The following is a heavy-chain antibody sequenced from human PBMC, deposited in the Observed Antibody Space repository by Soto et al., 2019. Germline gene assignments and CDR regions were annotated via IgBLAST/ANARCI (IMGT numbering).Heavy chain of an antibody. Sequence: GGSLRLSCAASGFTFSSDGMHLVLHAPGKGLEWVAVISYDGSNKYYADSVKGRFTISRDNSKNTLYLQMNSLRAEDTAVYYCANAPYYYDSSGYVDYWGQGTLVTVSS. D-gene: IGHD3-22*01. V-gene: IGHV3-30*18. CDR1: GFTFSSDG. CDR3: ANAPYYYDSSGYVDY. CDR2: ISYDGSNK. J-gene: IGHJ4*02.